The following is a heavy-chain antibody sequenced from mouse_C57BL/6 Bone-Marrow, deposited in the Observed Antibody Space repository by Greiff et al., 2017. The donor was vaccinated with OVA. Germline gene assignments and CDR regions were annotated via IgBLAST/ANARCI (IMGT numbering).Heavy chain of an antibody. D-gene: IGHD3-2*02. CDR2: ISGGGGNT. V-gene: IGHV5-9*01. CDR3: ARHSSGLFAY. Sequence: EVQLVESGGGLVKPGGSLKLSCAASGFTFSSYTMSWVRQTPEKRLEWVATISGGGGNTYYPDSVKGRFTISRDNAKNTLYLQMSSLRSEDTALYYCARHSSGLFAYWGQGTLVTVSA. J-gene: IGHJ3*01. CDR1: GFTFSSYT.